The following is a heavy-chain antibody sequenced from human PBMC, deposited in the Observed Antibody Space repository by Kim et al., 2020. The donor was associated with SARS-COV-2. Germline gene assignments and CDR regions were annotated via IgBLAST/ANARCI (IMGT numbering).Heavy chain of an antibody. J-gene: IGHJ4*02. CDR2: IYYSGST. D-gene: IGHD1-26*01. V-gene: IGHV4-39*01. CDR3: ARHLSGSYPGDFDY. Sequence: SETLSLTCTVSGGSISSSSYYWGWIRQPPGKGLEWIGSIYYSGSTYYNPSLKSRVTISVDTSKNQFSLKLSSVTAADTAVYYCARHLSGSYPGDFDYWGQGTLVTVSS. CDR1: GGSISSSSYY.